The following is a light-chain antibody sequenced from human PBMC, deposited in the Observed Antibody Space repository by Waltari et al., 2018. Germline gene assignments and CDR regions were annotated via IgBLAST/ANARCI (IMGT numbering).Light chain of an antibody. J-gene: IGLJ2*01. V-gene: IGLV3-1*01. CDR2: RDN. CDR1: KVGDKS. CDR3: QAWDSGIV. Sequence: SYEVTQPPSVPVSSGQTATIPYSGDKVGDKSVCWYQQKAGQSPVLLIYRDNMRPSGIPERFSGSNSGNTATLTISGTQALDEADYHCQAWDSGIVFGGGTKLTVL.